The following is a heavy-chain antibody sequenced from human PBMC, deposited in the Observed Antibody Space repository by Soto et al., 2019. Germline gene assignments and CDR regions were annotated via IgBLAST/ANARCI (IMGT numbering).Heavy chain of an antibody. V-gene: IGHV3-33*01. CDR1: GFTFSSYG. D-gene: IGHD2-2*01. J-gene: IGHJ3*02. CDR2: IWYDGSNK. Sequence: SLRLSCAASGFTFSSYGMHWVRQAPGKGLEWVAVIWYDGSNKYYADSVKGRFTISRDNSKNTLYLQMNSLRAEDTAVYYCAREHRYCSSTSCYPDAFDIWGQGTMVTVSS. CDR3: AREHRYCSSTSCYPDAFDI.